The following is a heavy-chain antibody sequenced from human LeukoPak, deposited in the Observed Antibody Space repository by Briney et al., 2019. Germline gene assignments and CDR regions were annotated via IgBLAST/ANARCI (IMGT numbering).Heavy chain of an antibody. J-gene: IGHJ4*02. D-gene: IGHD2/OR15-2a*01. V-gene: IGHV1-24*01. CDR3: ATDFYRGRQFDY. CDR2: FDPEDVET. CDR1: GNTFTDLS. Sequence: GASVKVSCKVSGNTFTDLSMNWVRQAPGKGLEWMGGFDPEDVETIYAQKFQGRVTMTEGTSTATAYMDLSSLRPDDTAVYYCATDFYRGRQFDYWGQGTLVTVSS.